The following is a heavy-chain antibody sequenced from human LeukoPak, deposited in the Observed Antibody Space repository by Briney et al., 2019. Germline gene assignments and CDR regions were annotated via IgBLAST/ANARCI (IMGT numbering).Heavy chain of an antibody. CDR2: ITSSRDTI. V-gene: IGHV3-48*02. D-gene: IGHD3-22*01. J-gene: IGHJ6*02. CDR1: GFTFSSYT. Sequence: GGSLRLSCAASGFTFSSYTMNCVRQAPGKGLEWVSYITSSRDTISYADSVKGRFTISRDNAKNSLYLRMNSLRDDDTAVYYCARDSGMGYYDISGFYSYHYAMDVWGQGTTVTVSS. CDR3: ARDSGMGYYDISGFYSYHYAMDV.